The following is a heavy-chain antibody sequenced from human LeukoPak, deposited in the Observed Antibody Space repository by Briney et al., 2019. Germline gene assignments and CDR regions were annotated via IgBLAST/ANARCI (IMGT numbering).Heavy chain of an antibody. CDR3: AKAVVPAAIKSWFDP. V-gene: IGHV3-23*01. CDR1: GFTFSSYA. Sequence: GGSLRLSCAASGFTFSSYAMSWVRQAPGKRLEWVSAISGSGGSTYYADSVKGRFTISRDNSKNTLYLQMNSLRAEDTAVYYCAKAVVPAAIKSWFDPWGQGTLVTVSS. CDR2: ISGSGGST. D-gene: IGHD2-2*02. J-gene: IGHJ5*02.